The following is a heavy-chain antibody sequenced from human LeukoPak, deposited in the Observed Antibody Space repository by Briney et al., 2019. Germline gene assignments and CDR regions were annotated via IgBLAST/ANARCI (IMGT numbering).Heavy chain of an antibody. CDR3: ARPARGYSSSWSHADY. CDR2: IYPGDSDT. J-gene: IGHJ4*02. CDR1: GYSFTSYW. D-gene: IGHD6-13*01. Sequence: GESLKISCKGSGYSFTSYWIGWVRQMPGKGLEWMGIIYPGDSDTRYSPSFQGQVTISADKSISTAYLQWSSLKASDTAMYYCARPARGYSSSWSHADYWGQGTLVTVSS. V-gene: IGHV5-51*01.